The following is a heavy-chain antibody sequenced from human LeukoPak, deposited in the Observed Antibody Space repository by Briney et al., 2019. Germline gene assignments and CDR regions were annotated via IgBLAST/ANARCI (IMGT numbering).Heavy chain of an antibody. CDR2: TARSGGDI. D-gene: IGHD3-9*01. CDR1: GFTSSRYE. CDR3: AKDGREGNFDWLTPDY. Sequence: GGSLRLSCVVSGFTSSRYEMHWVRQAPGKGLEWVSYTARSGGDIHYAPSVRGRFTISRDNSKNSLYLQMNSLRTEDTALYYCAKDGREGNFDWLTPDYWGQGTLVTVSS. V-gene: IGHV3-43*02. J-gene: IGHJ4*02.